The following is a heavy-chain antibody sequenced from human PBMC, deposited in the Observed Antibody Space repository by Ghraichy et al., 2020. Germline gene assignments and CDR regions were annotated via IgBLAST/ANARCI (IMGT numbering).Heavy chain of an antibody. V-gene: IGHV4-59*01. Sequence: ETLSLTCTVSGGSINNYYWSWIRQPPGKGLEWIGYISYSGSTNYSPSLKSRLTISVDTSKNQFSLKLSSVTAADTAVYYCARGLNYYDRSGYYAHWGQGTLVTVSS. D-gene: IGHD3-22*01. CDR1: GGSINNYY. CDR3: ARGLNYYDRSGYYAH. J-gene: IGHJ4*02. CDR2: ISYSGST.